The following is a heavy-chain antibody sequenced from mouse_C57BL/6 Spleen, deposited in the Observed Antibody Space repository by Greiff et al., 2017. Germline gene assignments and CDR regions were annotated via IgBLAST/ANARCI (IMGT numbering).Heavy chain of an antibody. D-gene: IGHD1-1*01. Sequence: EVKLVESGEGLVKPGGSLKLSCAASGFTFSSYAMSWVRQTPEKRLEWVAYISSGGDYIYYADTVKGRFTISRDNARNTLYLQMSSLKSEDTAMYYCTRDRGYGSSYDDDMDYWGQGTSVTVSS. CDR1: GFTFSSYA. J-gene: IGHJ4*01. CDR3: TRDRGYGSSYDDDMDY. V-gene: IGHV5-9-1*02. CDR2: ISSGGDYI.